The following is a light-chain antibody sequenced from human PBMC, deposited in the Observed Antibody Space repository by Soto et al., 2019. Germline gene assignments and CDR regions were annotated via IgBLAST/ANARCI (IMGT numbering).Light chain of an antibody. CDR1: SSDVGDYNY. J-gene: IGLJ2*01. CDR2: DVS. Sequence: QSALTQPPSASGSPGQSVTISCTGTSSDVGDYNYVSWYQQHPGKAPKLMIYDVSKRPSGVPDRFSGSKSGNTASLTISGLQAEDEADYYCCSYAGGYTHAVFGGGTKLTVL. CDR3: CSYAGGYTHAV. V-gene: IGLV2-11*01.